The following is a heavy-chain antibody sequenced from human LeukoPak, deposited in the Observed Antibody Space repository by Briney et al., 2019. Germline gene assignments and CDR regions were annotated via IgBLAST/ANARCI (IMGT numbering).Heavy chain of an antibody. CDR3: ARAPSREDYGDHYWFDP. V-gene: IGHV1-8*01. Sequence: ASVKVSCKASGYTFTSYDSNWVRQATGQGREGMGWMNPNSGNTGYAQKFQGRVTMTRNTSISTAYMELSSLRSEDTAVYYCARAPSREDYGDHYWFDPWGQGTLVTVSS. CDR1: GYTFTSYD. D-gene: IGHD4-17*01. CDR2: MNPNSGNT. J-gene: IGHJ5*02.